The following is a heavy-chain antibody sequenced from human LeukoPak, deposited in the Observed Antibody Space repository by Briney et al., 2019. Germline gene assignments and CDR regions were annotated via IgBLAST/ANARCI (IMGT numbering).Heavy chain of an antibody. CDR1: GGSISSGGYS. J-gene: IGHJ5*02. CDR2: IYHSGST. Sequence: PSETLSLTCAVSGGSISSGGYSWSWIRQPPGKGLEWIGYIYHSGSTYYNPSLKSRVTISVDRSKNQFSLKLSSVTAADTAVYYCARGVSYDYKGEWFDPWGQGTLVTVSS. CDR3: ARGVSYDYKGEWFDP. D-gene: IGHD3-16*01. V-gene: IGHV4-30-2*01.